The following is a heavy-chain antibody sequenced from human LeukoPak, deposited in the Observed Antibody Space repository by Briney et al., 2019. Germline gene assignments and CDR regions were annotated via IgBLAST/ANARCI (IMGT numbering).Heavy chain of an antibody. CDR2: ISSSGSTI. V-gene: IGHV3-11*04. CDR1: GFTFSDYY. Sequence: TGGSLRLSCAASGFTFSDYYMSWIRQAPGKGLEWVSYISSSGSTIYYAESVKGRFTISRDNAKNSLYLQMNSLRAEDTAVYYCARDPPPKYCSGGSCYSGLCDYWGQGTLVTVSS. CDR3: ARDPPPKYCSGGSCYSGLCDY. D-gene: IGHD2-15*01. J-gene: IGHJ4*02.